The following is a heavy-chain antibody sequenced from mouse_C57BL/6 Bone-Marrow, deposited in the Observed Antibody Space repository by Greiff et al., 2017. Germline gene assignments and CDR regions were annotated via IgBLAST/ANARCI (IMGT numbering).Heavy chain of an antibody. D-gene: IGHD3-2*02. J-gene: IGHJ2*01. V-gene: IGHV1-15*01. Sequence: QVQLKQSGAELVRPGASVTLSFKASGYTFTDYEMHWVKQTPVHGLEWIGAIDPETGGTAYNQKFKGKAILTADKSSSTAYMELRSLTSEDSAVYYCTKGLRSYYFDYWGQGTTLTVSS. CDR1: GYTFTDYE. CDR2: IDPETGGT. CDR3: TKGLRSYYFDY.